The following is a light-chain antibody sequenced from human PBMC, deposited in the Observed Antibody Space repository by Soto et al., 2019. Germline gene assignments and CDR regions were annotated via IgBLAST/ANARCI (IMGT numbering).Light chain of an antibody. V-gene: IGKV3-20*01. CDR3: QQYATPPLI. J-gene: IGKJ4*01. CDR1: QSVGSSY. CDR2: GTS. Sequence: EIVLTQSPGTPSLSPGERATLSCRASQSVGSSYLAWYQQKPGQAPRLLIYGTSIRATGIPDRFSGSGSGTDFPLTVRGLEPDDFELYACQQYATPPLIFGGGPKVKIK.